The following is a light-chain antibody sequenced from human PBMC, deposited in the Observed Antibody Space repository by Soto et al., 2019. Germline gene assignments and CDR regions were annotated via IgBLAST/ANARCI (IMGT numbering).Light chain of an antibody. Sequence: EIVLTQSPGTLSLSPGERATLSFRASQSVSSSYLAWYQQKPGQAPRLLIYGASSRATGIPDMFSGSGSGTDFTLNISRLEPEDFAVYYGQQYGSSPKTFGQGPKVEIK. J-gene: IGKJ1*01. V-gene: IGKV3-20*01. CDR1: QSVSSSY. CDR2: GAS. CDR3: QQYGSSPKT.